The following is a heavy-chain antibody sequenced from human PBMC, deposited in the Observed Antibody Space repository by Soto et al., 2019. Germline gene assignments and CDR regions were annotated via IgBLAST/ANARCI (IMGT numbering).Heavy chain of an antibody. CDR1: GFTFRSFT. V-gene: IGHV3-21*01. CDR2: ISSNSAYI. Sequence: PSETLSLSCAASGFTFRSFTMNWVRQAPGKGLEWVSTISSNSAYIYYTDALRGRFTISRDNAKNSLHLQMNSLRAEDTAVYHCTRDASRDSSARGWFDPWGPGTLVTVSS. D-gene: IGHD6-13*01. CDR3: TRDASRDSSARGWFDP. J-gene: IGHJ5*02.